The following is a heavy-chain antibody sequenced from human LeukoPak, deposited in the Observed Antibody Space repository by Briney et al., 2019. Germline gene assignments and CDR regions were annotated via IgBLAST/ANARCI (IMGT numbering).Heavy chain of an antibody. CDR3: ARGPDVSSSPPYYYYYYMDV. V-gene: IGHV4-34*01. Sequence: SETLSLTCAVYGGSFSGYYWSWIRQPPGKGLEWIGGINHSGSTNYNPSLKSRVTISVDTSKNQFSLKLSSVTAADTAVYYCARGPDVSSSPPYYYYYYMDVWGKGTTVTVSS. D-gene: IGHD6-6*01. J-gene: IGHJ6*03. CDR1: GGSFSGYY. CDR2: INHSGST.